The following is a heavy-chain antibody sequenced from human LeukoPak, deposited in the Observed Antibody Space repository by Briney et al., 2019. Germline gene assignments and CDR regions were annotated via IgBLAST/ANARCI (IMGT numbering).Heavy chain of an antibody. CDR2: VYYNGTT. CDR1: GGSISSYY. CDR3: ASAYFNSRGLNAFDI. V-gene: IGHV4-59*01. Sequence: PSETLSLTCAVFGGSISSYYWSRLRQPPGKGLEWIGYVYYNGTTSYNPSLKSRVTISVDTSKNQFSLKLTSVTAADTAVYYCASAYFNSRGLNAFDIWGQGTMVPVSS. J-gene: IGHJ3*02. D-gene: IGHD2-21*01.